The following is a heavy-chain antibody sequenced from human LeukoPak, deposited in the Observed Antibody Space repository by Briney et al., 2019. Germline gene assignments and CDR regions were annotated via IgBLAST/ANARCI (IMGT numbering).Heavy chain of an antibody. CDR3: AGAYYYEYFQH. J-gene: IGHJ1*01. D-gene: IGHD3-22*01. V-gene: IGHV4-34*01. CDR1: GGSFSGYY. CDR2: INHSGST. Sequence: SETLSLTCAVYGGSFSGYYWSWIRQPPGKGLEWIGEINHSGSTNYNPSLKSRVTISVDTSKNQFSLKLSSVTAADTAVYYCAGAYYYEYFQHWGQGTLVTVSS.